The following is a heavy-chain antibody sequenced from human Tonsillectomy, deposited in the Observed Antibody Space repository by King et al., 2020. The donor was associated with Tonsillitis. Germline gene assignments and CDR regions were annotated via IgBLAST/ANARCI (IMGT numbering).Heavy chain of an antibody. CDR2: ISSSGSTI. CDR1: GFTFSDYY. J-gene: IGHJ2*01. Sequence: HVQLVESGGGLVKPGGSLRLSCAVSGFTFSDYYMSWIRQAPGKGLEWVSYISSSGSTIYYADSVKGRFTISRDNAKNSLYLQMNSLRAEDTAVYYCARPLFRERASSWYFDLWGRGPLLPVPS. D-gene: IGHD2/OR15-2a*01. V-gene: IGHV3-11*01. CDR3: ARPLFRERASSWYFDL.